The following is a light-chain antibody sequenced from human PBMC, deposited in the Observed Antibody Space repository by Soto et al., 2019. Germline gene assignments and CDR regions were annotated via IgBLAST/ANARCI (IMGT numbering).Light chain of an antibody. CDR3: QQFYSAPIT. Sequence: DIQMTQSPSTLSGSVGDRVTITCRASQTISSWLAWYQQKPGKAPKLLIYSASTLHSGVPSRFSGTKSATDFTLTITSLQPEDFATYYCQQFYSAPITFGQGTRLEIK. CDR2: SAS. V-gene: IGKV1-5*01. CDR1: QTISSW. J-gene: IGKJ5*01.